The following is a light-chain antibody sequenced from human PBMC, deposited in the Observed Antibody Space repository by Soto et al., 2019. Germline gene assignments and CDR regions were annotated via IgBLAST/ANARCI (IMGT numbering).Light chain of an antibody. Sequence: EIVLTQSPGTLSLSPGERATLSCRASHSVSSSYLAWYQQKPGQAPRLLIYVASSRATGIPDRFSGSGSGTDFTLTISRLEPEDFAVYSCQQYGSSPPITFGQGTRLEIK. CDR1: HSVSSSY. V-gene: IGKV3-20*01. CDR2: VAS. CDR3: QQYGSSPPIT. J-gene: IGKJ5*01.